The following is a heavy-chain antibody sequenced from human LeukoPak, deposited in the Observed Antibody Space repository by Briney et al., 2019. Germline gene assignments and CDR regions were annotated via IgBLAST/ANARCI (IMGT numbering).Heavy chain of an antibody. J-gene: IGHJ4*02. CDR3: ARGPWNDPRAYFDY. CDR1: GGSISSYY. V-gene: IGHV4-59*01. CDR2: IYYGGST. D-gene: IGHD1-1*01. Sequence: PSETLSLTCTVSGGSISSYYWSWIRQPPGKGLEWIGYIYYGGSTNYNPSLKSRVTISVDTSKNQFSLKLSSVTAADTAVYYCARGPWNDPRAYFDYWGQGTLVTVSS.